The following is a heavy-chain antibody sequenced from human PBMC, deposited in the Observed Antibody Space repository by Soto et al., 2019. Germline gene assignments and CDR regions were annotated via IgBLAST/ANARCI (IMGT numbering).Heavy chain of an antibody. J-gene: IGHJ6*02. Sequence: ASVKVSCKASGYTFTSYAMHWVRHAPGQRLEWMGWINAGNGNTKYSQKFQGRVTITRDTSASTAYMELSSLRSEDTAVYYCARDRRGIIQLWLDDPGMDVWGQGTTVTVSS. V-gene: IGHV1-3*01. CDR2: INAGNGNT. CDR3: ARDRRGIIQLWLDDPGMDV. D-gene: IGHD5-18*01. CDR1: GYTFTSYA.